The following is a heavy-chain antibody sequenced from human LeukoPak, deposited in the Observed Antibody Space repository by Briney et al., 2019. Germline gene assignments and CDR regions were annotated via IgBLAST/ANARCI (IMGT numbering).Heavy chain of an antibody. J-gene: IGHJ4*02. V-gene: IGHV4-39*01. CDR3: ARHVGGGGWYPYFDY. Sequence: SGTLSLTCNVSGGSMSNIYYWGWIRQPPGKGLEWIGNIFYSGITYYNPSLRSRATIAIDTSKSQFSLKLTSVTAADTAVYYCARHVGGGGWYPYFDYWGQGTLVTVSS. CDR1: GGSMSNIYY. CDR2: IFYSGIT. D-gene: IGHD6-19*01.